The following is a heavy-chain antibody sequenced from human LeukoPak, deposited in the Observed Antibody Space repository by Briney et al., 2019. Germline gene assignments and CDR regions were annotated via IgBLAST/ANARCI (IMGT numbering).Heavy chain of an antibody. V-gene: IGHV3-23*01. J-gene: IGHJ5*02. CDR3: AKWLTSGWYYYFDP. CDR2: ISGSGGTT. D-gene: IGHD6-19*01. Sequence: GGSLRLSCAASGFTFSSYAMSWVRQAPGKGLEWVSAISGSGGTTYYADSVKSRFTISRDNSKNTLSLQMNSLRAEDTALYYCAKWLTSGWYYYFDPWGQGTLVTVSS. CDR1: GFTFSSYA.